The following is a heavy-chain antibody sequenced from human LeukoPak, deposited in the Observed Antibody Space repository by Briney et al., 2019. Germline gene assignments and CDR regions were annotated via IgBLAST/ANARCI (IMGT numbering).Heavy chain of an antibody. Sequence: SPTLSLTCTVYGRSISRGDYYSSWLHQPPGKGLQLIRYIYYSGSTYYNPSLKSRVTISVDTSKNQFSLKLSSVTAADTAVYYCARGLQGGTSGDAFDIWGQGTMVTVSS. J-gene: IGHJ3*02. D-gene: IGHD4-23*01. V-gene: IGHV4-30-4*08. CDR3: ARGLQGGTSGDAFDI. CDR1: GRSISRGDYY. CDR2: IYYSGST.